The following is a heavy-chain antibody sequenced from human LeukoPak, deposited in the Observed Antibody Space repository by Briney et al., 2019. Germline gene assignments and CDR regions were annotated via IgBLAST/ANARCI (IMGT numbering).Heavy chain of an antibody. CDR3: AREGVGANWFDY. CDR2: IYSSGST. Sequence: PSETLSLTCTVSGYSISSGFYWGWIRQPPGKGLEWIGSIYSSGSTYYNPSLRSRVTISVDTSKNQFSLKLSSVTAADTAVYYCAREGVGANWFDYWGQGTLVTVSS. J-gene: IGHJ4*02. V-gene: IGHV4-38-2*02. D-gene: IGHD1-26*01. CDR1: GYSISSGFY.